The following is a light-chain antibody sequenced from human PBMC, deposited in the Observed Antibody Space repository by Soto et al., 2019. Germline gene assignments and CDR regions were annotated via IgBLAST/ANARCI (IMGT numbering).Light chain of an antibody. Sequence: EIVLTQSPGTLSLSPGERATLSCSASQSVSSSYLAWYQQKPGQAPRLLIYGASSRATGIPDRFSGSGSGTDFTLTINSLQAEDCAVYYCQQYYNWPRTFGQGTRLEIK. J-gene: IGKJ5*01. CDR2: GAS. CDR3: QQYYNWPRT. CDR1: QSVSSSY. V-gene: IGKV3-20*01.